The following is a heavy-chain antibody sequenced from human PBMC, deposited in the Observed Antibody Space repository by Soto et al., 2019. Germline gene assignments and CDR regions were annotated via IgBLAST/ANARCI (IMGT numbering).Heavy chain of an antibody. CDR3: AKDAGSTEYFFAS. J-gene: IGHJ4*02. Sequence: QVQVVESGGGVVQPGRSLRLSCAASGFTFRTYAMHWVRQAPGKGLEWVAVISHDGSNTDYGDSVKGRFTICRDNSKSTLSLQMNSLRPEDTGVYYCAKDAGSTEYFFASWGQGTLVSVSS. CDR1: GFTFRTYA. V-gene: IGHV3-30*18. CDR2: ISHDGSNT.